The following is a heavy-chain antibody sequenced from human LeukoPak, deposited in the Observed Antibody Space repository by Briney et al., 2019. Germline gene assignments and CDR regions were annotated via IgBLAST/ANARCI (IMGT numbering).Heavy chain of an antibody. CDR3: AKVSVAGITAAGTEDS. Sequence: PGGSLRLSCAASGFTFSSYGMHWVRQAPGKGLEWVAVIWYDGTNKYYADSVKGRFTISRDNSKNTVYLQMNSLRAEDTAVYYCAKVSVAGITAAGTEDSWGQGTLVIVSS. D-gene: IGHD6-13*01. CDR1: GFTFSSYG. V-gene: IGHV3-33*06. J-gene: IGHJ4*02. CDR2: IWYDGTNK.